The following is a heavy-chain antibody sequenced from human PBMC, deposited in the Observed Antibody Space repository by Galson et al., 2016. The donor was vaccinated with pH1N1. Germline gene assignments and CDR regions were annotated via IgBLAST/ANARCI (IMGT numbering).Heavy chain of an antibody. V-gene: IGHV7-4-1*02. CDR1: GFTFSNHG. J-gene: IGHJ3*02. CDR3: ARETPSPSPTVLRYFDWSRGLSAFDM. D-gene: IGHD3-9*01. CDR2: INTKTGNP. Sequence: SAKVSCKASGFTFSNHGINWVRQAPGQGLEWMGWINTKTGNPTYAQGFTGRFVFSLDTSVNTAYLQINSLKADDTAVYYCARETPSPSPTVLRYFDWSRGLSAFDMWGRGTLVTVSS.